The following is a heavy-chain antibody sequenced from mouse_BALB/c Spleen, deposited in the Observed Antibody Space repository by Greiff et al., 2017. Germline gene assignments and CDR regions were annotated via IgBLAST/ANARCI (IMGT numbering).Heavy chain of an antibody. V-gene: IGHV5-4*02. CDR1: GFTFSDYY. D-gene: IGHD2-3*01. J-gene: IGHJ4*01. CDR2: ISDGGSYT. Sequence: EVQGVESGGGLVKPGGSLKLSCAASGFTFSDYYMYWVRQTPEKRLEWVATISDGGSYTYYPDSVKGRFTISRDNAKNNLYLQMSSLKSEDTAMYYCARDRGMIHYAMDYWGQGTSVTVSS. CDR3: ARDRGMIHYAMDY.